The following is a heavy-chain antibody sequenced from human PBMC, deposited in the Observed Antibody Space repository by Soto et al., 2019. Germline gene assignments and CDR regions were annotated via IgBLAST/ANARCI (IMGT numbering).Heavy chain of an antibody. D-gene: IGHD3-3*01. J-gene: IGHJ5*02. CDR1: GYTFTSYD. CDR2: MNPNSGNT. V-gene: IGHV1-8*01. CDR3: ARVPNDFWNNNWFDP. Sequence: ASVKVSCKASGYTFTSYDINWVRQATGQGLEWKGWMNPNSGNTGYAQKIQGRVTMTRNTSISTTYKKLSRLRSEDMAVYYCARVPNDFWNNNWFDPWGQGTLVTVSS.